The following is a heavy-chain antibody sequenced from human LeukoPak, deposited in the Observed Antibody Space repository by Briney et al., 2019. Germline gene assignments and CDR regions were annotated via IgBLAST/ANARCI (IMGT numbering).Heavy chain of an antibody. CDR1: GGSIGSFY. V-gene: IGHV4-59*01. CDR3: ARGGVLLGIDY. CDR2: VYSSGNT. Sequence: PSGTLSLTCTVSGGSIGSFYWNWIRQPPGKGLEWIGYVYSSGNTSYSPSLKSRVIISVDTSKNQFSLKLSSVTAADTAVYYCARGGVLLGIDYWGQGTLVTVSS. D-gene: IGHD2-8*02. J-gene: IGHJ4*02.